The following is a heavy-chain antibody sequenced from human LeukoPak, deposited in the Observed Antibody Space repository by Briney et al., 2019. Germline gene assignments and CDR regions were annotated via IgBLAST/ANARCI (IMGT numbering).Heavy chain of an antibody. CDR1: GGTFSSYT. Sequence: SVKVSCKASGGTFSSYTISWVRQAPGQGLEWMGRIIPILGIANYAQKFQGRVTITADKSTSTAYMELSSLRSEDTAVYDCARAAPYYDFWSGYPFDYWGQGTLVTVSS. CDR3: ARAAPYYDFWSGYPFDY. J-gene: IGHJ4*02. D-gene: IGHD3-3*01. V-gene: IGHV1-69*02. CDR2: IIPILGIA.